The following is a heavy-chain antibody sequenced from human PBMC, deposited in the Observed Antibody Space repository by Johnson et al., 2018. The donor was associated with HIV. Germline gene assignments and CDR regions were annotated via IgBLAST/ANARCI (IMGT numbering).Heavy chain of an antibody. CDR1: GFTFSSYA. CDR3: AKDSERITIFGVVIEFNTNDACEI. D-gene: IGHD3-3*01. CDR2: MNWNGGSP. J-gene: IGHJ3*02. Sequence: VQLVESGGGVVQPGTSLRLSCAASGFTFSSYALHWVRQAPGKGLEWVSGMNWNGGSPGYADSVKGRFTISRYNAKNSLYLQMNRLKAEDTAVYYCAKDSERITIFGVVIEFNTNDACEIWGQGTMVTVSS. V-gene: IGHV3-20*04.